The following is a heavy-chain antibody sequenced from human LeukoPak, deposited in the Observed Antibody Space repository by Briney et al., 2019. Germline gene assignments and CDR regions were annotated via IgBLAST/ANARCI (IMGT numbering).Heavy chain of an antibody. Sequence: PGRSLRLPCAASGFTFSSYAMHWVRQAPGKGLEWVAVISYDGSNKYYADSVKGRFTISKDNSKNTVYLQMSSLRVDDTAVYYCAKAASSSWPSYYYGMDVWGQGTTVTVSS. V-gene: IGHV3-30*04. CDR3: AKAASSSWPSYYYGMDV. D-gene: IGHD6-13*01. J-gene: IGHJ6*02. CDR2: ISYDGSNK. CDR1: GFTFSSYA.